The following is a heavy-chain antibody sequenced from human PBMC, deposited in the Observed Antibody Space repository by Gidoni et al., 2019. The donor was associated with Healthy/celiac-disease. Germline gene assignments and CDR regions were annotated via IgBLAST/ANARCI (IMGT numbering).Heavy chain of an antibody. CDR2: ISWNSGSI. D-gene: IGHD2-15*01. CDR1: GFTFVDYA. CDR3: AKSWDCSGGSCYLYYGMDV. J-gene: IGHJ6*02. Sequence: EVQLVESGGGLVQPGRSLRLSFAATGFTFVDYALHWVRQAPGKGLEWVSGISWNSGSIGYADSVKGRFTISRDNAKNSLYLQMNSLRAEDTALYYCAKSWDCSGGSCYLYYGMDVWGQGTTVTVSS. V-gene: IGHV3-9*01.